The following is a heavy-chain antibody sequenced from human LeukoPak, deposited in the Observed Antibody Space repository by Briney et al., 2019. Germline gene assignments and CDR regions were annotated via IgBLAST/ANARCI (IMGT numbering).Heavy chain of an antibody. CDR2: IWYDGSNK. D-gene: IGHD6-13*01. V-gene: IGHV3-33*06. Sequence: GRSLRLSCAASGFTFSSYGMHWVRQAPGKGLEWVAVIWYDGSNKNYADSVKGRFTISRDNSKNTLYLQMNSLRAEDTAVYYCAKVDLYSSTPDYWGQGTLVTVSS. CDR1: GFTFSSYG. J-gene: IGHJ4*02. CDR3: AKVDLYSSTPDY.